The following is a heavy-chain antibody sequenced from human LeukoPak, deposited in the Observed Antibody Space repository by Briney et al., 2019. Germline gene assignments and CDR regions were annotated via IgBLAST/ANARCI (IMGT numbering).Heavy chain of an antibody. CDR2: ISYDGRNK. CDR3: ASLLPYGSGSWYGMDV. CDR1: GFTFSSYA. J-gene: IGHJ6*02. Sequence: RXSXAASGFTFSSYAMDWVRQAPGKGLEWGXXISYDGRNKYYADSVKGRFTISRDNSKNPLYLQMNSLSAEDTAVYYCASLLPYGSGSWYGMDVWGQGTTVTVSS. D-gene: IGHD3-10*01. V-gene: IGHV3-30*04.